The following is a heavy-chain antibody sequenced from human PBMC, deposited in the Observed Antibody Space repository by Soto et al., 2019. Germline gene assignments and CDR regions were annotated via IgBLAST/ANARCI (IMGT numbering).Heavy chain of an antibody. CDR1: GGSISSYY. V-gene: IGHV4-59*01. CDR3: ARERWSRDAFDI. Sequence: SETLSLTCTVSGGSISSYYWSWIRQPPGKGLEWIGYIYYSGSTNYNPSLKSRVTISVDTSKNQFSLKLSSVTAADTAVYYRARERWSRDAFDIWGQGTMVTVSS. J-gene: IGHJ3*02. D-gene: IGHD1-26*01. CDR2: IYYSGST.